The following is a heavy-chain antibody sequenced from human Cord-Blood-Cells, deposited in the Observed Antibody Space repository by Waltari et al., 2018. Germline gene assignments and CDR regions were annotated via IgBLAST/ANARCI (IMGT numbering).Heavy chain of an antibody. Sequence: EVQLVESGGGLVQPGGSLRLSCAASGFTFSSYWMHWVRQAPGKGLVWVSRIRSYGGGTSNGDSVKGRFTSSRDNGKNTLYLQMNSRRAEDTAVYYCARGGDYSNAFEIWGQGTMVTVSS. V-gene: IGHV3-74*01. CDR3: ARGGDYSNAFEI. CDR1: GFTFSSYW. CDR2: IRSYGGGT. J-gene: IGHJ3*02. D-gene: IGHD4-4*01.